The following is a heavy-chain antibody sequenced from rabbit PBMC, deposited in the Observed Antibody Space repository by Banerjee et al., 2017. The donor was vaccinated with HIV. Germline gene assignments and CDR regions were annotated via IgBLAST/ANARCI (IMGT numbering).Heavy chain of an antibody. Sequence: QEQLVESGGGLVQPEGSLTLTCTASGFSFSGDYYMCWVRQAPGKGPEWIGCIWTNGDTTYYASWAKGRFTISRSTSLNTVTLQMTSLTGADTATYFCARDRPYYTYGYAGYYFNLWGPGTLVTVS. V-gene: IGHV1S47*01. D-gene: IGHD6-1*01. CDR2: IWTNGDTT. CDR1: GFSFSGDYY. J-gene: IGHJ4*01. CDR3: ARDRPYYTYGYAGYYFNL.